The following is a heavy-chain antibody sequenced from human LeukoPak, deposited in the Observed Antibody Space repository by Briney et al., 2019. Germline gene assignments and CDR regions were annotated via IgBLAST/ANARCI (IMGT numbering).Heavy chain of an antibody. CDR1: GFTFSSYG. CDR3: AKAPGYCSGGSCYCFS. D-gene: IGHD2-15*01. Sequence: PGWSLRLSCAASGFTFSSYGMHWVRQAPGKGLEWVAVISYDGSNKYYADSVKGRFIISRDNSKNTLYLQMNSLRAEDTAVYYCAKAPGYCSGGSCYCFSWGQGTLVTVSS. CDR2: ISYDGSNK. V-gene: IGHV3-30*18. J-gene: IGHJ5*02.